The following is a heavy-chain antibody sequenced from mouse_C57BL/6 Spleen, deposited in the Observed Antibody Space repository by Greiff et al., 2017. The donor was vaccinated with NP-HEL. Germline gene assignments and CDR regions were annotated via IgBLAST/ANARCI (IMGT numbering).Heavy chain of an antibody. CDR3: ARRGYGSSCYFDY. CDR1: GYAFSSSW. D-gene: IGHD1-1*01. J-gene: IGHJ2*01. V-gene: IGHV1-82*01. Sequence: LQESGPELVKPGASVKISCKASGYAFSSSWMNWVKQRPGKGLEWIGRIYPGDGDTNYNGKFKGKATLTADKSSSTAYMQLSSLTSEDSAVYFCARRGYGSSCYFDYWGQGTTLTVSS. CDR2: IYPGDGDT.